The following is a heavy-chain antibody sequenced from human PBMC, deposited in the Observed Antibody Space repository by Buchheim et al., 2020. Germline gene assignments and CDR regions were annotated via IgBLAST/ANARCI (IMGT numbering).Heavy chain of an antibody. CDR1: GFTFSSYG. CDR3: AKDAYQLPVYYFDY. J-gene: IGHJ4*02. CDR2: ISYDGSNK. Sequence: QVQLVESGGGVVQPGRSLRLSCAASGFTFSSYGMHWVRQAPGKGLEWVAVISYDGSNKYYADSVKGRFTISRDNSKNTLYLQMNSLRAEDTAVYYCAKDAYQLPVYYFDYWGQGTL. V-gene: IGHV3-30*18. D-gene: IGHD2-2*01.